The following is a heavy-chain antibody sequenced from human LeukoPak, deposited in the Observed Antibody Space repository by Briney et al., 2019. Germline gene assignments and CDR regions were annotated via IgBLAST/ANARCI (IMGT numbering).Heavy chain of an antibody. V-gene: IGHV1-69*04. CDR1: GGTFSSYA. J-gene: IGHJ4*02. CDR2: IIPILGIA. CDR3: AGEIPGDGYNCY. Sequence: GASVKVSCKASGGTFSSYAISWVRQAPGQGLEWMGRIIPILGIANYAQKFQGRVTITADKSTSTAYMELSSLRSEDTAVYYCAGEIPGDGYNCYWGQGTLVTVSS. D-gene: IGHD5-24*01.